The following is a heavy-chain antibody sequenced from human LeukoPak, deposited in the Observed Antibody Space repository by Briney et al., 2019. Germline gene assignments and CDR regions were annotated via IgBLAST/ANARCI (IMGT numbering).Heavy chain of an antibody. CDR1: GFTFSSYS. D-gene: IGHD3-3*01. CDR2: ISSSSSTI. V-gene: IGHV3-48*04. J-gene: IGHJ4*02. CDR3: ASYDFWSGRGFDY. Sequence: GGSLRLSCAASGFTFSSYSMNWVRQAPGKGLEWVSYISSSSSTIYYADSVKGRFTISRDNAKNSLYLQMNSLRAEDTAVYYCASYDFWSGRGFDYWGQGTLVTVSS.